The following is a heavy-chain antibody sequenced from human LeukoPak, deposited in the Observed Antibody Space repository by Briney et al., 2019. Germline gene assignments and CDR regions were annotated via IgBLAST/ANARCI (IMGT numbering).Heavy chain of an antibody. CDR2: IYTSGST. Sequence: NASETLSLTCTVSGGSISSYYWSWIRQPAGKGLEWIGRIYTSGSTNYNPSLKSRVTMSVDTSKNQFSLKLSSVTAADTAVYYCARARSWSGYSLNWFDPWGQGILVTVSS. J-gene: IGHJ5*02. CDR1: GGSISSYY. D-gene: IGHD3-3*01. V-gene: IGHV4-4*07. CDR3: ARARSWSGYSLNWFDP.